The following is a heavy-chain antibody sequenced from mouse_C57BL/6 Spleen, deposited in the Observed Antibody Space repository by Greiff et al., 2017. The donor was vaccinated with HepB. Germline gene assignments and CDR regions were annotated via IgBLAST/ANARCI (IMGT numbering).Heavy chain of an antibody. V-gene: IGHV5-4*01. CDR2: ISDGGSYT. J-gene: IGHJ1*03. CDR3: ARDGAYYSNFLGYFDV. CDR1: GFTFSSYA. Sequence: EVKLMESGGGLVKPGGSLKLSCAASGFTFSSYAMSWVRQTPEKRLEWVATISDGGSYTYYPDNVKGRFTISRDNAKNNLYLQMSHLKSEDTAMYYCARDGAYYSNFLGYFDVWGTGTTVTVSS. D-gene: IGHD2-5*01.